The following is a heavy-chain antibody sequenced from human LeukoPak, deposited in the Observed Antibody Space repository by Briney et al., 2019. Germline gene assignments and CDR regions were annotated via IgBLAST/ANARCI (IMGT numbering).Heavy chain of an antibody. Sequence: GGSLRLSCAASGFTFSRSALNWVRQAPGKGLEWVAIVSYDGRTQDYADSVKGRFTISRDNAKNSLYLQMNSLRAEDTALYYCARSCRSGYYSGFDYWGQGTLVTVSS. CDR2: VSYDGRTQ. J-gene: IGHJ4*02. V-gene: IGHV3-30*04. CDR1: GFTFSRSA. CDR3: ARSCRSGYYSGFDY. D-gene: IGHD3-3*01.